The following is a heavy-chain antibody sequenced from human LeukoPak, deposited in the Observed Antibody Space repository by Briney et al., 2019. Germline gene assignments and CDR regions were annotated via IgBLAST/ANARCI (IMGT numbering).Heavy chain of an antibody. Sequence: ASVKVSCKASGYTFTSYGISWVRQAPGQGLEWMGWISAYSGNTNYAQKLQGRVTMTTDTSTSTAYMELRSLRSDDTAVYYCARDFQIRGYSYGFAFDIWGQGTMVTVSS. CDR2: ISAYSGNT. D-gene: IGHD5-18*01. J-gene: IGHJ3*02. CDR3: ARDFQIRGYSYGFAFDI. CDR1: GYTFTSYG. V-gene: IGHV1-18*01.